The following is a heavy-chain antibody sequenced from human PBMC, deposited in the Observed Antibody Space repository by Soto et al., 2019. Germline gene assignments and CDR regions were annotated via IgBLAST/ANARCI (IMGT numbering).Heavy chain of an antibody. J-gene: IGHJ4*02. CDR3: ARMSGGWYYFDQ. V-gene: IGHV2-70*11. CDR1: GFSLSTSGVG. CDR2: IDWDDDK. D-gene: IGHD6-19*01. Sequence: SGPTLVNPTQTLTLTCTFSGFSLSTSGVGVGWIRQPPGKAPEWLARIDWDDDKYYSASLKTRLTISKDTSENQVVLTMTNLDPVDTATYYCARMSGGWYYFDQWGQGILVTVSS.